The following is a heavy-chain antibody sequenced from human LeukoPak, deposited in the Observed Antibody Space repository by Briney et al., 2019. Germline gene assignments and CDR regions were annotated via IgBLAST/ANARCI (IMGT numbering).Heavy chain of an antibody. CDR2: ISGSGGST. V-gene: IGHV3-23*01. CDR3: ARALDVSGSYYFDS. J-gene: IGHJ4*02. CDR1: GFTFSTYA. D-gene: IGHD5-12*01. Sequence: GGSLRLSCAASGFTFSTYAMGWVRQAPGKGLEWVSTISGSGGSTYYADSLKGRFTISRDSAKNSLYLQMNSLRDEDTAVYFCARALDVSGSYYFDSWGQGTLVTVSS.